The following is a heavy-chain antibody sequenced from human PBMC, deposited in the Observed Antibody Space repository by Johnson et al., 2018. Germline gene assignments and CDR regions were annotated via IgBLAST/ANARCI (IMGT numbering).Heavy chain of an antibody. J-gene: IGHJ1*01. CDR2: ISGRGGST. V-gene: IGHV3-23*04. Sequence: VQLVEAGGGLVQPGGSLRLSCAASGFTFSSYAMSWVRQAPGQGLAWVSAISGRGGSTYYAASVKGGFTISRDNSKNTLSLQRTSLRAEETAGYYCAKDGRLLRYFDWAFIFQHWGQGTLVTVSS. D-gene: IGHD3-9*01. CDR1: GFTFSSYA. CDR3: AKDGRLLRYFDWAFIFQH.